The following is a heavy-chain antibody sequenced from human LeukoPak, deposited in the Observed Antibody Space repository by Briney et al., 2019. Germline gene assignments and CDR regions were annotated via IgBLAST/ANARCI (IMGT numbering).Heavy chain of an antibody. Sequence: GGSLRLSCAASGFTFSSYAVSWVRQAPGKGLEWVSAFSGSGGTTYYADSVKGRFTVSRDNSKNTLYLQMNSLRAEDKAVYYCAKEGKLLWFGELSSYWYFDLWGRGTLVTVSS. J-gene: IGHJ2*01. CDR2: FSGSGGTT. D-gene: IGHD3-10*01. CDR3: AKEGKLLWFGELSSYWYFDL. CDR1: GFTFSSYA. V-gene: IGHV3-23*01.